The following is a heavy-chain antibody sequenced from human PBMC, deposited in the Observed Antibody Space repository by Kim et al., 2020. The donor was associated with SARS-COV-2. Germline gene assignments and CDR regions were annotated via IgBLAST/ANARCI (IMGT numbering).Heavy chain of an antibody. J-gene: IGHJ6*02. D-gene: IGHD6-6*01. Sequence: SETLSLTCGVYGGSFSGYYWTWIRHAPGKGLEWIGEINHSGSTTYNPSLKSRVTTLIDARRKQFSLKLTSVTAADTAVYYCARLHARERREYSSPYFVKSGFYHGLDVWGPGTTVTVSS. CDR1: GGSFSGYY. CDR2: INHSGST. CDR3: ARLHARERREYSSPYFVKSGFYHGLDV. V-gene: IGHV4-34*01.